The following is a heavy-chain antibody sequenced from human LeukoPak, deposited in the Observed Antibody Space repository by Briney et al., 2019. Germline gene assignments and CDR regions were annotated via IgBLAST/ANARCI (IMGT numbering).Heavy chain of an antibody. CDR1: GFTFSSYA. D-gene: IGHD1-26*01. CDR3: ARALVGATEYYFDY. Sequence: GGSLRLSCAASGFTFSSYAMSWVRQAPGKGLEWVSAISGSGGSTYYADSVKGRCTISRDNSKNTLYLQMNSLRAEDTAVYYCARALVGATEYYFDYWGQGTLVTVSS. CDR2: ISGSGGST. V-gene: IGHV3-23*01. J-gene: IGHJ4*02.